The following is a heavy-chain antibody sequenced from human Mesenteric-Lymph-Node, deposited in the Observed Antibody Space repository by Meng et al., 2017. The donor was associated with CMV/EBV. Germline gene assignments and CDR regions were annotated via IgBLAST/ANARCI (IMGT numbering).Heavy chain of an antibody. Sequence: GESLKISCATSGFTFSSYEMNWVRQAPGKGLEWVAVISYDGSNKYYADSVKGRFTISRDNSKNTLYLQMNSLRAEDTAVYYCASLGGSYLGLYDAFDIWGQGTMVTVSS. J-gene: IGHJ3*02. V-gene: IGHV3-30*04. D-gene: IGHD1-26*01. CDR1: GFTFSSYE. CDR2: ISYDGSNK. CDR3: ASLGGSYLGLYDAFDI.